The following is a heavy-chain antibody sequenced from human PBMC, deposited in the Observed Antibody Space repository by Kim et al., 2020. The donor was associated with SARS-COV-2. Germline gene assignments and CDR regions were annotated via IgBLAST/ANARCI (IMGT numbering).Heavy chain of an antibody. CDR3: ARRGYFGVASI. J-gene: IGHJ6*02. CDR1: GGSISSSSYY. V-gene: IGHV4-39*01. D-gene: IGHD3-3*01. CDR2: IYYSRST. Sequence: SETLSLTCTVSGGSISSSSYYWGWNRQPPGKGLEWIGSIYYSRSTYYNPSLKRRVTISVDTSKNQFSLKLSSVTAADTAVYYCARRGYFGVASIWGQGTTVTVSS.